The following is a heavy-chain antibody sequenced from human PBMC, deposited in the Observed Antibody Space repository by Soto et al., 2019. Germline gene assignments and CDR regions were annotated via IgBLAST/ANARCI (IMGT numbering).Heavy chain of an antibody. J-gene: IGHJ5*02. CDR1: GFTFSSYS. Sequence: GGSLRLSCAASGFTFSSYSMNWVRQAPGKGLEWVSSISSSSSYIYYADSVKGRFTISRDNAKNSLYLQMNSLRAEDTAVYYCARGVPAAIGGIPRGSWFDPWGQGTLVTVSS. CDR3: ARGVPAAIGGIPRGSWFDP. V-gene: IGHV3-21*01. CDR2: ISSSSSYI. D-gene: IGHD2-2*01.